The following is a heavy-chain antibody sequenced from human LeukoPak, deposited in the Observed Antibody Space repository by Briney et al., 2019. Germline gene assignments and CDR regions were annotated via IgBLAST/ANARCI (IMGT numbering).Heavy chain of an antibody. D-gene: IGHD1-26*01. CDR2: TSSDGSSK. J-gene: IGHJ6*02. V-gene: IGHV3-30-3*02. Sequence: GGSLRLSCATSGFTLSGFAMHWVRQAPGKGLEWVAVTSSDGSSKYYADSVKGRFTLSRDNSKNTLSLQMNSLRGEDTAVYYCATEGRGLYYYGMDVWGQGTTVTVSS. CDR1: GFTLSGFA. CDR3: ATEGRGLYYYGMDV.